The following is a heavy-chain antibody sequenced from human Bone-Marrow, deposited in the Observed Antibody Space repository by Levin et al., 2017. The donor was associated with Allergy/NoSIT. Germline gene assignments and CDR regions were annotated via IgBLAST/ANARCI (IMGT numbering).Heavy chain of an antibody. J-gene: IGHJ4*02. CDR3: ARHDFRDGHNLGFDY. V-gene: IGHV5-51*01. CDR1: GYTFTHHW. CDR2: IYPGDSDT. D-gene: IGHD5-24*01. Sequence: SGESLKISCKGFGYTFTHHWIGWVRQVSGKGLEWMGIIYPGDSDTKYSPSFQGQVTISADKSITTVFLQWSSLKASDTAIYYCARHDFRDGHNLGFDYWGQGTLVTVSS.